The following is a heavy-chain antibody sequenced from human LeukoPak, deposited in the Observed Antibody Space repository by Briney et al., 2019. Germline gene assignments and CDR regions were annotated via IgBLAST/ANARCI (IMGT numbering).Heavy chain of an antibody. CDR3: ARGCSGGSCYADFDY. CDR1: GGSISSYY. D-gene: IGHD2-15*01. CDR2: IYYSGST. V-gene: IGHV4-59*08. Sequence: SETLSLTRTVSGGSISSYYWSWIGQPPGKGLEWIGYIYYSGSTNYYPSLKSRVTISVDTSKNQFSLKLSSVTAADTAVYYCARGCSGGSCYADFDYWGQGTLVTVSS. J-gene: IGHJ4*02.